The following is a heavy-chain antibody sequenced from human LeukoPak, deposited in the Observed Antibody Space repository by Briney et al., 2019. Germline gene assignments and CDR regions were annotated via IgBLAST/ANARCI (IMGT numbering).Heavy chain of an antibody. CDR2: ISGSGSSR. V-gene: IGHV3-23*01. CDR1: GFTLRRDG. D-gene: IGHD3-10*01. CDR3: ASPVPHGSDPSLYYYYMDV. Sequence: GGSLRLSCAASGFTLRRDGMSWVREAPERGVEWVSAISGSGSSRDDGDSVKGRFTISRDNSKNTLYLQMNSLRAEDTAVYYCASPVPHGSDPSLYYYYMDVWGKGTTVTVSS. J-gene: IGHJ6*03.